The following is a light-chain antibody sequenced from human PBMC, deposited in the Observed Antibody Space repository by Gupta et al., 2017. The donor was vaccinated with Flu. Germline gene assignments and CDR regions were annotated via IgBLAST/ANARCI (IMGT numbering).Light chain of an antibody. V-gene: IGKV3-11*01. Sequence: EIVLPQSPATLSLSPGERATLSCRASQSVSSYLAWDQQKPGQAPRLRIYDASNRATGTPARFSGSGSGTDFTLTISSLEPEDVAVYYCQQRSNWPPLTFGGGTKVEIK. CDR3: QQRSNWPPLT. CDR1: QSVSSY. J-gene: IGKJ4*01. CDR2: DAS.